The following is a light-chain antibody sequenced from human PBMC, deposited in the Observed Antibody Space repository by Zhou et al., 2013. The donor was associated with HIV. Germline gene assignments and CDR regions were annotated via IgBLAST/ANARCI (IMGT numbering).Light chain of an antibody. CDR1: QSVSYK. CDR3: QQYDNWPPLT. V-gene: IGKV3-15*01. J-gene: IGKJ4*01. CDR2: GAS. Sequence: EIVMTQSPATLSVSPGERATLSCRASQSVSYKLAWYQQKPGQAPRLLIHGASTRATVIPDRFSGSGSGTEFTLTISSLQSEDFAVYYCQQYDNWPPLTFGGGTKVEI.